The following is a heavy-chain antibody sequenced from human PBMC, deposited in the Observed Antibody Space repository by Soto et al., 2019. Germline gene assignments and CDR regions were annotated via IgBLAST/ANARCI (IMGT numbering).Heavy chain of an antibody. CDR2: SNHSGST. Sequence: QVQLQQWGAGLLKPSETLSLTCAVSGGSFSGYYWSWIRQPPGKGLELMGESNHSGSTNYNPSLKSRVTISVDTSKNQFSLKLSSVTDADTAVYYCARGRRLVYWPGGAAESPGYFDLWGRGTLVTVSS. CDR3: ARGRRLVYWPGGAAESPGYFDL. V-gene: IGHV4-34*01. D-gene: IGHD6-13*01. CDR1: GGSFSGYY. J-gene: IGHJ2*01.